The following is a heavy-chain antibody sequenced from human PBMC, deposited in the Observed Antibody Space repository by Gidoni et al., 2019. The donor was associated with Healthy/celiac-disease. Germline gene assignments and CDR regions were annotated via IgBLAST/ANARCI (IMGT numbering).Heavy chain of an antibody. V-gene: IGHV1-46*01. CDR3: ARDTRGYSRGWYVSGPDY. D-gene: IGHD6-19*01. J-gene: IGHJ4*02. CDR2: INPNGGST. Sequence: QVQLVQSGAEVKKPGASVRVSCKASGYTFISYYMHWVRQAPGQGLEWVGIINPNGGSTSYPQKFQGRVTMTRDTSTSTVYMELSSLRSEDTAVYYCARDTRGYSRGWYVSGPDYWGQGTLVTVSS. CDR1: GYTFISYY.